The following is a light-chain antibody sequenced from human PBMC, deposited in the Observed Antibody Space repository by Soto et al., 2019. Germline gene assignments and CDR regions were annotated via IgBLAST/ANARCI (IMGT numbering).Light chain of an antibody. Sequence: DIQMTQSPSSLAASVGDSVTLTCRASQRITSYLNWYQQRLGKAPKLLIFAASNLKSGVPSRFSDDGFGTVFTLSITSLQPEDFATYYCQQSYTAPYTFGQGTKLEIK. CDR2: AAS. J-gene: IGKJ2*01. V-gene: IGKV1-39*01. CDR1: QRITSY. CDR3: QQSYTAPYT.